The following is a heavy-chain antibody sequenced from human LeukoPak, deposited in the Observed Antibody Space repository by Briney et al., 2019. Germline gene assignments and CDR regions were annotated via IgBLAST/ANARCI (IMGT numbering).Heavy chain of an antibody. CDR3: ARRSAAGGFYDY. CDR2: INSDGSTT. CDR1: GFTFSRYW. Sequence: GGSLRLSCAASGFTFSRYWMHWVRQAPGKGLVWVSRINSDGSTTSHADSVKGRFTISRDNAKNTLYLQMNSLRADDTAVYYCARRSAAGGFYDYWGQGTLVTVSS. D-gene: IGHD6-13*01. J-gene: IGHJ4*02. V-gene: IGHV3-74*01.